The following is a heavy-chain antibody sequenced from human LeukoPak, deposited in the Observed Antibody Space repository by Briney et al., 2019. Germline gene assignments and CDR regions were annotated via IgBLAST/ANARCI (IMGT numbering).Heavy chain of an antibody. J-gene: IGHJ3*02. V-gene: IGHV3-30*02. CDR2: IWYDGSNK. CDR1: GFTFSTYG. CDR3: ARARRPYYGDLAFDI. D-gene: IGHD4-17*01. Sequence: QAGGSLRLSCAASGFTFSTYGMHWVRQAPGKGLGWVTFIWYDGSNKYYADSVKGRFTISRDNSKNTLSLQMNSLRAEDTAVYYCARARRPYYGDLAFDIWGQGTMVTVSS.